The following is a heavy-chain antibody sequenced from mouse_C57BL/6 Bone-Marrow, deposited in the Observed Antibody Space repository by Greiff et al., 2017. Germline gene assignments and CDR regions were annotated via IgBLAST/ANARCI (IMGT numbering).Heavy chain of an antibody. D-gene: IGHD1-1*01. CDR3: ARWGATVVPYWYFDV. Sequence: VQLQQPGAELVMPGASVKLSCKASGYTFTSYWMHWVKQRPGQGLEWIGEIDPSDSYTNYNQKFKGKSTLTVDKSSSTAYMQLSSLTSEDSAVYYCARWGATVVPYWYFDVWGTGTTVTVSS. J-gene: IGHJ1*03. CDR1: GYTFTSYW. V-gene: IGHV1-69*01. CDR2: IDPSDSYT.